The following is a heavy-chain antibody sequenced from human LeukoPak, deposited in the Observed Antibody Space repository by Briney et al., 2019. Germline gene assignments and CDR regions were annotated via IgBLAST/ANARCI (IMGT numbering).Heavy chain of an antibody. J-gene: IGHJ4*02. CDR1: GFTFSTCS. D-gene: IGHD6-19*01. CDR3: AKDRWGAVASFDY. CDR2: ITSSSSYI. Sequence: PGGSLRLSCAASGFTFSTCSMNWVRQAPGKGLEWVSSITSSSSYIYYADSVKGRFTISRDNSKNMLYLQMNSLGTEDTAVYYCAKDRWGAVASFDYWGQGTLVTVSS. V-gene: IGHV3-21*06.